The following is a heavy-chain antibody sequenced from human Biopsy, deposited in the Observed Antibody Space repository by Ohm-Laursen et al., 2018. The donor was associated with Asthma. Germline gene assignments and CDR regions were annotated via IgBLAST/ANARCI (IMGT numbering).Heavy chain of an antibody. CDR1: GYTFIGCH. J-gene: IGHJ6*02. CDR3: ASSGGNYGFYGMDV. CDR2: INPNSGGT. D-gene: IGHD4-11*01. V-gene: IGHV1-2*06. Sequence: GASVKVSCKASGYTFIGCHIHWMRQAPGQGLEWMGRINPNSGGTNYAQKFQGRVTITADESTSTGYMELSSLRSEDTAVYYCASSGGNYGFYGMDVWGQGTTVTVSS.